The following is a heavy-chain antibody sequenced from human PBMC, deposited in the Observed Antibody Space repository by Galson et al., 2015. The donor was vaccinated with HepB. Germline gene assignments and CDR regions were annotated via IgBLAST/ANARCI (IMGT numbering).Heavy chain of an antibody. CDR2: IKSKSDGGTT. J-gene: IGHJ4*02. D-gene: IGHD3-10*01. V-gene: IGHV3-15*01. CDR3: IARPRGLPDLDS. Sequence: SLRLSCAASGFTFSNAWMSWVRQAPGKGLEWVGRIKSKSDGGTTDYAAPVRGRFTISRDDSKNTLFLQLNSLKSEDTAVYYCIARPRGLPDLDSWGQGTLVTVSS. CDR1: GFTFSNAW.